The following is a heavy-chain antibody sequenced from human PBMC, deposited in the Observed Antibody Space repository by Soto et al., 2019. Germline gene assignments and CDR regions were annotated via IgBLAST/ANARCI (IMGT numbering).Heavy chain of an antibody. J-gene: IGHJ6*02. CDR2: INAGNGNT. Sequence: QVQLVQSGAEVKKPGASVKVSCKASGYTFTSYAMHWVRQAPGQRLEWMGWINAGNGNTKYSQKFQGRVTITRDTSASTAYMELSSLRSEDTAVYYSASEYCSGGSSPLYYRMDVWGQGTTVTVSS. D-gene: IGHD2-15*01. CDR3: ASEYCSGGSSPLYYRMDV. V-gene: IGHV1-3*01. CDR1: GYTFTSYA.